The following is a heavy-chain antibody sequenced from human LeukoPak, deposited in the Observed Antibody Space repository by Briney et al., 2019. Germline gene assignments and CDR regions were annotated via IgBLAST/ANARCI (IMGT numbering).Heavy chain of an antibody. CDR2: ISGSGGST. V-gene: IGHV3-23*01. J-gene: IGHJ2*01. D-gene: IGHD6-19*01. Sequence: PGGSLRLSCAASGFTFNSYAMSWVRQAPGKGLEWVSAISGSGGSTYYADSVKGRFTISRDNSKNTLYLQMNSLRAEDTAVYYCAKVKLGSGWYYWYFDLWGRGTLVTVSS. CDR3: AKVKLGSGWYYWYFDL. CDR1: GFTFNSYA.